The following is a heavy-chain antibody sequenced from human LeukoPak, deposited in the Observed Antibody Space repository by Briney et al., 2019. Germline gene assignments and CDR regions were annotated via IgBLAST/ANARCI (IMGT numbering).Heavy chain of an antibody. CDR3: AKDQSPPYGDYLRGFDY. V-gene: IGHV3-30*18. CDR1: GFTFSNYG. CDR2: ISYDESDK. Sequence: QPGRSLRLSCAASGFTFSNYGMHWVRQAPGKGLEWVAVISYDESDKYYADSVKGRFTISRDNSKNTLYLQMNSLRAEDTAVYYCAKDQSPPYGDYLRGFDYWGQGTLVTVSS. D-gene: IGHD4-17*01. J-gene: IGHJ4*02.